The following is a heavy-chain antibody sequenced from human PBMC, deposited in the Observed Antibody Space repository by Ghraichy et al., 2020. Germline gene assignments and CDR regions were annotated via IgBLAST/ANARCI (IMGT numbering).Heavy chain of an antibody. CDR1: GYTFTSYG. V-gene: IGHV1-18*04. CDR2: ISAYNGNT. J-gene: IGHJ6*02. D-gene: IGHD3-3*01. CDR3: ARGYDFWSGYLGYGMDV. Sequence: ASVKVSCKASGYTFTSYGISWVRQAPGQGLEWMGWISAYNGNTNYAQKLQGRVTMTTDTSTSTAYMELRSLRSDDTAVYYCARGYDFWSGYLGYGMDVWGQGTTVTVSS.